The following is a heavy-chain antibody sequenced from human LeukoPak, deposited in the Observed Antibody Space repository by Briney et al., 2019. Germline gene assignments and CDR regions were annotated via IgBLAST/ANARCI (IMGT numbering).Heavy chain of an antibody. CDR1: GFTFSSYA. V-gene: IGHV3-23*01. Sequence: SGGSLRLSCAASGFTFSSYAMSWVRQAPGKGLEWVSTISGSGGNTYSADSVKGRFTITRDNSKNTLYLQMNSLRAEDTAVYHCAKDLVRGDYWGQGTLVTVSS. D-gene: IGHD3-10*01. J-gene: IGHJ4*02. CDR3: AKDLVRGDY. CDR2: ISGSGGNT.